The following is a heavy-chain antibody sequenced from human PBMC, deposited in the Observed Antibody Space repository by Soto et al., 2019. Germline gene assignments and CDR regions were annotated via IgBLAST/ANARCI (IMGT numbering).Heavy chain of an antibody. CDR3: ASAIKTIVVHYYYYGMDV. D-gene: IGHD2-21*01. V-gene: IGHV1-69*01. CDR1: GDTFSKYA. J-gene: IGHJ6*02. Sequence: QVQLVQSGAEVNQPGSSVKVSCKASGDTFSKYAISWVRQAPGQVLEWMGGIIPAFGTANYAQNFQGRVTIIADESTSTAYMELSSLRFEDTAVYYCASAIKTIVVHYYYYGMDVWGQGTTVTVSS. CDR2: IIPAFGTA.